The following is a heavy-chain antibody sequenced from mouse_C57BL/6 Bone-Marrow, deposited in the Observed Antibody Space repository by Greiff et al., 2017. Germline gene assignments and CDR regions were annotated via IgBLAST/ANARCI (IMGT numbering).Heavy chain of an antibody. CDR1: GFTFSSYA. CDR2: ISDGGSYT. J-gene: IGHJ1*03. Sequence: EVHLVESGGGLVKPGGSLKLSGAASGFTFSSYAMSWVRQTPEKRLEWVATISDGGSYTYYPDNVKGRFTISRDNAKNNLYLQMSHLKSEDTAMYYCARIRGWYFDVWGTGTTVTVSS. CDR3: ARIRGWYFDV. V-gene: IGHV5-4*01.